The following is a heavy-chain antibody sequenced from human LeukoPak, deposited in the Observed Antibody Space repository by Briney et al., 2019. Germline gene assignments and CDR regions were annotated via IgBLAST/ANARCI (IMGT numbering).Heavy chain of an antibody. D-gene: IGHD3-3*01. CDR3: ARDLRSVSRYDVFDI. V-gene: IGHV3-7*03. CDR2: INHNGSEK. Sequence: GGSLRLSCAASGFTFSSYWSSWVRQAPGKGLEWVANINHNGSEKYYVDSVKGRFTISRDNAKNSLFLQMNSLRAEDTAVYYCARDLRSVSRYDVFDIWGLGTMVTVSS. CDR1: GFTFSSYW. J-gene: IGHJ3*02.